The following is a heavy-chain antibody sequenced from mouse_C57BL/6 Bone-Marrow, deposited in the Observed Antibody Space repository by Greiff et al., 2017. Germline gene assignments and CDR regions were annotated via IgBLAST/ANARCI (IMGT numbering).Heavy chain of an antibody. Sequence: VQLQQPGAELVKPGASVKLSCKASGYTFTSYWMHWVKQRPGQGLEWIGMIHPNSGSTNYNEKFKSKATLTVDRSSSTAYMQLSSLTSEDSAVYFCASSNWDGFYYFDYWGQGTTLTVSS. CDR2: IHPNSGST. V-gene: IGHV1-64*01. CDR3: ASSNWDGFYYFDY. J-gene: IGHJ2*01. D-gene: IGHD4-1*01. CDR1: GYTFTSYW.